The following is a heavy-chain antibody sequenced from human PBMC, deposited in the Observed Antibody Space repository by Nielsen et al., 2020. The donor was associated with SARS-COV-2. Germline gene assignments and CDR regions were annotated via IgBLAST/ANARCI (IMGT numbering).Heavy chain of an antibody. CDR1: GYTFTSFA. J-gene: IGHJ6*02. CDR3: ARERSGEYGIDV. D-gene: IGHD3-3*01. V-gene: IGHV1-3*01. Sequence: ASVKVFCKTSGYTFTSFAIHWVRQAPGQSLEWMGWINAGNGNTKYSQKFQGRVTMTRDTSANTAYMELSSLRFEDTAVYYCARERSGEYGIDVWGQGTTVTVSS. CDR2: INAGNGNT.